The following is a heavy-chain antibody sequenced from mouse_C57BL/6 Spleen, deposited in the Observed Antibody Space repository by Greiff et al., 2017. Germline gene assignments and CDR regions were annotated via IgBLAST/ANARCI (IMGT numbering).Heavy chain of an antibody. CDR1: GFNIKDYY. Sequence: VQLQQSGAELVRPGASVKLSCTASGFNIKDYYMHWVKQRPEQGLEWIGRIDPEDGDTEYAPKFQGKATMTADTSSNTAYLQLSSLTSEDTAVYYCTTDDGYHYYAMDYWGQGTSVTVSS. CDR3: TTDDGYHYYAMDY. V-gene: IGHV14-1*01. CDR2: IDPEDGDT. J-gene: IGHJ4*01. D-gene: IGHD2-3*01.